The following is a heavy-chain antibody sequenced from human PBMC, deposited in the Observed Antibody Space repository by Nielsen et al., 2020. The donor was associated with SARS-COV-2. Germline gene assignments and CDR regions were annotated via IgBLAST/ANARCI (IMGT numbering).Heavy chain of an antibody. Sequence: SETLSLTCAVSGGSISSSNWWSWVRRPPGKGLEWVGEIYHSGSTNYNPSLKSRVTISVDKSKNQFSLKLSSVTAADTAVYYCAREIEWNFFDYWGQGTLVTVSS. CDR3: AREIEWNFFDY. CDR2: IYHSGST. CDR1: GGSISSSNW. D-gene: IGHD1-7*01. J-gene: IGHJ4*02. V-gene: IGHV4-4*02.